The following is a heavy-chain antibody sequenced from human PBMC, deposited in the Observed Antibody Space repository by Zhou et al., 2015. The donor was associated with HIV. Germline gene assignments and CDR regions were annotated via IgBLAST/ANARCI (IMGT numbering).Heavy chain of an antibody. V-gene: IGHV1-46*01. CDR1: GYTFSGYY. D-gene: IGHD3-16*02. CDR3: ARDLLRLGQLSLNYYYHYVWTS. J-gene: IGHJ6*02. CDR2: INPSGDST. Sequence: QVQLVQSGAEVKKPGASVQVSCKASGYTFSGYYMHWVRQAPGQGLEWMGIINPSGDSTSYAQKFQGRVSMTSDTSTSTVYMELSSLRSEDTAVYYCARDLLRLGQLSLNYYYHYVWTSGAKGPRSPSP.